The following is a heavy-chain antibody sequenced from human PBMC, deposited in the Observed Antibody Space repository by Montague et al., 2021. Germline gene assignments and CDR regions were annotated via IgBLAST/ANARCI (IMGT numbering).Heavy chain of an antibody. CDR3: ARDQGQGYCGGDCYVGLDY. J-gene: IGHJ4*02. D-gene: IGHD2-21*01. V-gene: IGHV5-51*01. Sequence: QSVAEVKTPGESLKISCKGSGYSFTNYWIGWVRQMPGKGLEWMGIIYPGDSDTRYSPSFQGQVTISADKSISTAYLQWSSLKASDTAMYFCARDQGQGYCGGDCYVGLDYWGQGTLVTVSS. CDR2: IYPGDSDT. CDR1: GYSFTNYW.